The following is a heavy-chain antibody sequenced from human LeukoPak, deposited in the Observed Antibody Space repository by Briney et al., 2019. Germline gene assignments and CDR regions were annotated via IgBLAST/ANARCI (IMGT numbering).Heavy chain of an antibody. CDR2: ISGSGVT. D-gene: IGHD1-26*01. CDR1: GFTFSTSA. CDR3: ARDPSGSSLFDY. J-gene: IGHJ4*02. Sequence: GGSLRLSCAASGFTFSTSAMTWVRQAPGKGLEWVSGISGSGVTDYADSVKGRFTISRDNSKNTLYLQMNSLRAEDTAVYYCARDPSGSSLFDYWGQGTLVTVSS. V-gene: IGHV3-23*01.